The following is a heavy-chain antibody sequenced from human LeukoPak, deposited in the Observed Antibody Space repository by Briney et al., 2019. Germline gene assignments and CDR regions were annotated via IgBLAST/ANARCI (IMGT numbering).Heavy chain of an antibody. Sequence: GGSLSLSCAASGFTLSDYYMSWIRQAPGKGLEWVSYISSSSSYTNCADSVKGRFTISRDNAKNSLYLQMNSLRAEDTAVYYCARGEGVTNYWGQGTLVTVSS. CDR3: ARGEGVTNY. CDR2: ISSSSSYT. D-gene: IGHD5-18*01. V-gene: IGHV3-11*06. CDR1: GFTLSDYY. J-gene: IGHJ4*02.